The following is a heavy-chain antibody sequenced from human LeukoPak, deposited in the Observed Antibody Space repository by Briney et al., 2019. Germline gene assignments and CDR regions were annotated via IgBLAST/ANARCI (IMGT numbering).Heavy chain of an antibody. V-gene: IGHV3-23*01. CDR2: ISGSGGST. J-gene: IGHJ5*02. Sequence: GGSLRLSCAASGFTFSSYAMSWVRQAPGKGLEWVSAISGSGGSTYYADSVKGRFTISRDNSKNTLYLQMNSLRAEGTAVYYCAKGGYCSSTSCYGRENWFDPWGQGTLVTVSS. D-gene: IGHD2-2*01. CDR3: AKGGYCSSTSCYGRENWFDP. CDR1: GFTFSSYA.